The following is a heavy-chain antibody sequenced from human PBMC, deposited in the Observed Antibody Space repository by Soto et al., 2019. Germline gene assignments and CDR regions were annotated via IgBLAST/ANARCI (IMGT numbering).Heavy chain of an antibody. J-gene: IGHJ6*03. Sequence: ASVKVSCKASGGTFSSYTISWVRQAPGQGLEWMGRIIPILGIANYAQKFQGRVTITADKSTSTAYMELSSLRSEDTAVYYCAREIPGGSNIAAAGTGYYYYYYYMDVWGKGTTVTVSS. CDR3: AREIPGGSNIAAAGTGYYYYYYYMDV. V-gene: IGHV1-69*02. D-gene: IGHD6-13*01. CDR1: GGTFSSYT. CDR2: IIPILGIA.